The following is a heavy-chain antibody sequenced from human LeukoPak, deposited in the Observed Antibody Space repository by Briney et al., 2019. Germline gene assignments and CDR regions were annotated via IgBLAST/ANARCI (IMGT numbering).Heavy chain of an antibody. Sequence: GGSLRLSCAASGFTFSDYYMSWIRQAPGKGLEWVSYISSSGSTIYYADSVKGRFTISRDNAKNSLYLQMNSLRAEDTAVYYCASGDSSGYYYADAFGIWGQGTMVTVSS. J-gene: IGHJ3*02. CDR1: GFTFSDYY. V-gene: IGHV3-11*04. CDR3: ASGDSSGYYYADAFGI. D-gene: IGHD3-22*01. CDR2: ISSSGSTI.